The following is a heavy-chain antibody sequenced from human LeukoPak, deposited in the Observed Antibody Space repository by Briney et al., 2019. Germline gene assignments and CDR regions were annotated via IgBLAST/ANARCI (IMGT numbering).Heavy chain of an antibody. CDR3: ARQDSRGVDY. V-gene: IGHV3-21*01. Sequence: GGSLRLSCAASGFTVSSNYMSWVRQAPGKGLEWVSSISSSSSYIYYADSVKGRFTISRDNAKNSLYLQMNSLRAEDTAVYYCARQDSRGVDYWGQGTLVTVSS. J-gene: IGHJ4*02. CDR1: GFTVSSNY. D-gene: IGHD3-10*01. CDR2: ISSSSSYI.